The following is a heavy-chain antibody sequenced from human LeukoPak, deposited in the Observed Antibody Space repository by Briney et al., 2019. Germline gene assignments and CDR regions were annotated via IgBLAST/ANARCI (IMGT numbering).Heavy chain of an antibody. CDR3: AELGITMIGGV. CDR2: ISTSSSYI. CDR1: GFTFSSYC. V-gene: IGHV3-21*01. Sequence: GGSLRLSCAASGFTFSSYCMNWVRQAPGKGLEWVSSISTSSSYIYYADSVKGRFTISRDNAKNSLYLQMNSLRAEDTAVYYCAELGITMIGGVWGKGTTVTISS. D-gene: IGHD3-10*02. J-gene: IGHJ6*04.